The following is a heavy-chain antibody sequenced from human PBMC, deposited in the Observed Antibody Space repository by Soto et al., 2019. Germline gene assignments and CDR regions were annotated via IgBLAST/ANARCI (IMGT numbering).Heavy chain of an antibody. J-gene: IGHJ3*01. V-gene: IGHV3-21*06. D-gene: IGHD6-25*01. CDR1: EFTFSSYS. Sequence: EVQLVESGGGLVKPGGSLRLSCVDSEFTFSSYSMNWVRQAPGKGLEWVSSISSRSTVIFYADSLKDRFTIFRDTAKNSLYLQMNSLRVEDTAVYYWVRGGRGYTRDDVFDVWGQGTMVTVSS. CDR2: ISSRSTVI. CDR3: VRGGRGYTRDDVFDV.